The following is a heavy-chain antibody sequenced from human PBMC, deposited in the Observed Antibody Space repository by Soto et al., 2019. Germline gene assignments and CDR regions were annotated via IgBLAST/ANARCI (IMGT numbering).Heavy chain of an antibody. V-gene: IGHV4-34*01. CDR3: ARGLPSLTAAIFDY. D-gene: IGHD2-2*01. J-gene: IGHJ4*02. CDR1: GGTFRGYY. CDR2: INHSGST. Sequence: PSETLSLTYAVYGGTFRGYYWSWIRQPPGKGLEWIGEINHSGSTNYNPSLKSRVTISVDTSKNQFSLKLSSVTAADTAVYYCARGLPSLTAAIFDYWGQGTLFTVSS.